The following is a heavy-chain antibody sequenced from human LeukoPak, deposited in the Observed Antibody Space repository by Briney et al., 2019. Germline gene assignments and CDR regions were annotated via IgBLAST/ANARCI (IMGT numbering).Heavy chain of an antibody. V-gene: IGHV3-11*01. CDR1: GFTFSDYY. Sequence: GGSLRLSCAASGFTFSDYYMSRIRQAPGKGLEWVSYISSSGSTIYYADSVKGRFTISRDNAKNSLYLQMNSLRAEDTAVYYCARDPAPGAFDIWGQGTMVTVSS. CDR2: ISSSGSTI. J-gene: IGHJ3*02. CDR3: ARDPAPGAFDI.